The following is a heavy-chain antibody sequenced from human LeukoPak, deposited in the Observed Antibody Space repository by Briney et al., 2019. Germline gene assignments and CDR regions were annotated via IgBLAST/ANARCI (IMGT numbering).Heavy chain of an antibody. CDR1: LDSPKNDM. Sequence: SETLSHTSTHPLDSPKNDMKCCIRQPPRKGLGWIVHIYYSGSTNYNPPLKSRVTISVDTSKNQYSLKLSSVTAADTVVYYCARQVDGSPWVDYWGQGTLVTVSS. V-gene: IGHV4-59*08. D-gene: IGHD1-26*01. CDR2: IYYSGST. CDR3: ARQVDGSPWVDY. J-gene: IGHJ4*02.